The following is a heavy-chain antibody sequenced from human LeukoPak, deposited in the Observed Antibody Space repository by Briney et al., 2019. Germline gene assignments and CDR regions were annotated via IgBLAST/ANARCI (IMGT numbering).Heavy chain of an antibody. CDR1: GGTFSSYA. V-gene: IGHV1-69*13. D-gene: IGHD6-6*01. CDR3: ARSSSSSAGAFDI. Sequence: SMNLSWNPYGGTFSSYAISWERQAPGQGREWEGGIIPICGTANYAQKFQGRVTITADESTSTAYMELSSLRSEDTAVYYCARSSSSSAGAFDIWGQGTMVTVYS. J-gene: IGHJ3*02. CDR2: IIPICGTA.